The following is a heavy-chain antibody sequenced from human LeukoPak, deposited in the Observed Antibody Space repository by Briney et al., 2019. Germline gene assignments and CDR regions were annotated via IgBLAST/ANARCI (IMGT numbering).Heavy chain of an antibody. Sequence: GASVKVSCKASGYTFTSYGISWVRQAPGQGLEWIGWISAYNGNTNYAQKLQGRVTMTTDTSTSTAYMELRSLRSDDTAVYYCARDSYYYDSSGYYYAQFDYWGQGTLVTVSS. D-gene: IGHD3-22*01. J-gene: IGHJ4*02. CDR3: ARDSYYYDSSGYYYAQFDY. CDR1: GYTFTSYG. V-gene: IGHV1-18*01. CDR2: ISAYNGNT.